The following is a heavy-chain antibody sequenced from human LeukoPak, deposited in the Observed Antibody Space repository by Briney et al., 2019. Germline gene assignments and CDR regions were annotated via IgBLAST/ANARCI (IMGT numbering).Heavy chain of an antibody. Sequence: GGSLRLSCAASGFSLSGYWMHWVRQAPGKGPVWVSCIKSDGGDTIYADSVKGRFTISRDNANNMLYLQMDSLRAEDTAVYYCARASSSWYKYYYYYYGMDVWGQGITVTVSS. CDR2: IKSDGGDT. CDR1: GFSLSGYW. D-gene: IGHD6-13*01. CDR3: ARASSSWYKYYYYYYGMDV. J-gene: IGHJ6*02. V-gene: IGHV3-74*01.